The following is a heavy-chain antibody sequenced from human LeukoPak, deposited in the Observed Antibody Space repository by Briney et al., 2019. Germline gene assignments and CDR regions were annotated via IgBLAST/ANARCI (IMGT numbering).Heavy chain of an antibody. D-gene: IGHD4-23*01. CDR3: ARLNDYGGNPDY. J-gene: IGHJ4*02. CDR1: GGSISSYY. CDR2: IYYSGST. V-gene: IGHV4-59*12. Sequence: PSETLSLTCTVSGGSISSYYWSWIRQPPGKGLEWIGYIYYSGSTYYNPSLRSRVTISVDTSKNQFSLKLSSVTAADTAVYYCARLNDYGGNPDYWGQGTLVTVSS.